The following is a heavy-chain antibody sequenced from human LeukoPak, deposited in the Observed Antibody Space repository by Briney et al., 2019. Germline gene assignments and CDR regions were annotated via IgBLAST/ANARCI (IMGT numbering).Heavy chain of an antibody. CDR2: ISSSSSYT. D-gene: IGHD6-19*01. V-gene: IGHV3-11*06. J-gene: IGHJ4*02. CDR1: GFTFSDYY. CDR3: ARDGGSSGPVLKYYFDY. Sequence: GGSLRLSCAASGFTFSDYYMSWIRQAPGKGLEWVSYISSSSSYTNYADSVKGRFTISRDNAKNSLYLQMNSLRAEDTAVYYCARDGGSSGPVLKYYFDYWGQGTLVTVSS.